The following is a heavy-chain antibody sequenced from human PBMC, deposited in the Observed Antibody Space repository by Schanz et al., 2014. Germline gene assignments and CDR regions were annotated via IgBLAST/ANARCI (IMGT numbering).Heavy chain of an antibody. CDR3: VKDWEGY. D-gene: IGHD1-26*01. V-gene: IGHV3-23*04. CDR1: GFTFSTCA. J-gene: IGHJ4*02. CDR2: ISGSGGST. Sequence: EVQLVESGGGLVQPGGSLRLSCAASGFTFSTCAMSWVRQAPGKGLEWVSTISGSGGSTFYADSVKGRFTTSRDNSKNTLYLHMSSLRAEDTAVYYCVKDWEGYWGQGTLVTVSS.